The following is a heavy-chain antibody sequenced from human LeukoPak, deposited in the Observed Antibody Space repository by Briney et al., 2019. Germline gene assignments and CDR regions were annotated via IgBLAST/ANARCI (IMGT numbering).Heavy chain of an antibody. CDR1: GGSLSSGSYY. Sequence: SETLSLPCLLCGGSLSSGSYYWSWIRQPAGKGLEWIGRIYTSGSTNYNPSLKSRVTISVDTSKNQCSLKLSSVTAADTAVYYCARDRYKWELSDWGQGTLVTVSS. CDR2: IYTSGST. CDR3: ARDRYKWELSD. V-gene: IGHV4-61*02. J-gene: IGHJ4*02. D-gene: IGHD1-26*01.